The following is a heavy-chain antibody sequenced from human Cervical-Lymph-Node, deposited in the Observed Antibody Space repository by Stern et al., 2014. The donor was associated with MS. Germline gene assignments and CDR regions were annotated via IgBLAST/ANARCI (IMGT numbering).Heavy chain of an antibody. D-gene: IGHD4/OR15-4a*01. J-gene: IGHJ4*02. V-gene: IGHV3-33*01. CDR2: IWSDGSNK. CDR3: ARDKQAGAPSSIDF. CDR1: GFTFSSYG. Sequence: VQLVESGGGVVQPGTSLRLSCAASGFTFSSYGMHWVRQAPGKGLEWVAVIWSDGSNKYYVDSVKGRFLISRDSSKNTLYLQMNSLRAEDTAVYYCARDKQAGAPSSIDFWGQGTLVTVTS.